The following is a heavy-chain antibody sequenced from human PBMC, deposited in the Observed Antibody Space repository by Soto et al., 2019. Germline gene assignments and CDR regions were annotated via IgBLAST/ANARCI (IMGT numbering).Heavy chain of an antibody. CDR1: GFTFSTYS. CDR2: ISSSGYK. V-gene: IGHV3-21*01. D-gene: IGHD3-10*01. CDR3: ARDPSDLWKADQYFQH. J-gene: IGHJ1*01. Sequence: SGGSLRLSCAASGFTFSTYSMNWVRQAPGKGLEWVSSISSSGYKHYADSVKGRFTISRDNAKNSLYLQMNSLRAEDTAVYYCARDPSDLWKADQYFQHWGQGTLVTVSS.